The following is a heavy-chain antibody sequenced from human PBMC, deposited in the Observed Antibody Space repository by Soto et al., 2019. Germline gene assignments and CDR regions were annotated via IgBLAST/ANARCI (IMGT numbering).Heavy chain of an antibody. V-gene: IGHV1-69*13. CDR3: ARGGYSSSWYGAFDI. J-gene: IGHJ3*02. D-gene: IGHD6-13*01. Sequence: SVKVSCKASGCTSSSYAISWVRQAPGQGLEWMGGIIPIFGTANYAQKFQGRVTITADESTSTAYMELSSLRSEDTAVYYCARGGYSSSWYGAFDIWGQGTMVTVSS. CDR2: IIPIFGTA. CDR1: GCTSSSYA.